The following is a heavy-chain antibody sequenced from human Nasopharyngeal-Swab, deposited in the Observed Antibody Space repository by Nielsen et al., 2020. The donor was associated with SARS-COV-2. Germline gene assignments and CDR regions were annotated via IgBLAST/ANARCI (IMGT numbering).Heavy chain of an antibody. CDR2: IIPIFGTA. D-gene: IGHD3-3*01. V-gene: IGHV1-69*06. Sequence: WVRQAPGQGLEWRGGIIPIFGTANYAQKFQGRVTITADKSTSTAYMELSSLRSEDTAVYYCARGSGDYYMDVWGKGTTVTVSS. J-gene: IGHJ6*03. CDR3: ARGSGDYYMDV.